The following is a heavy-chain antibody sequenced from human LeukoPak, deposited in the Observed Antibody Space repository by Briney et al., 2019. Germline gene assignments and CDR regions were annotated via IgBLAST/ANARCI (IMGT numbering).Heavy chain of an antibody. V-gene: IGHV4-61*02. CDR3: ARGDRPREIPPLIRKKNAFDI. Sequence: SETLSLTCTVSGGSISSGDYYWSWIRQPAGKGLEWIGRISSSGSTNYNPSLKSRVTISVDTSKNQFSLKLSSVTAADTAVYYCARGDRPREIPPLIRKKNAFDIWGQGTMVTVSS. CDR1: GGSISSGDYY. J-gene: IGHJ3*02. D-gene: IGHD2-8*01. CDR2: ISSSGST.